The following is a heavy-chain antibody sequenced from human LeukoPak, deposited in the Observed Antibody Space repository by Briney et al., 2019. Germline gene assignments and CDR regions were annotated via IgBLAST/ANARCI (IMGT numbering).Heavy chain of an antibody. J-gene: IGHJ4*02. CDR3: ARGRLATVVTPSLSADFDY. CDR2: INHSGRT. Sequence: SETLSLTCAVFGGSFSNFYWTWIRQPPGKGLEWIGEINHSGRTNYNPSLKSRVSISVDTSRNQVSLKLTSVTAADTAVYYCARGRLATVVTPSLSADFDYWGQGTLVTVSS. V-gene: IGHV4-34*01. D-gene: IGHD4-23*01. CDR1: GGSFSNFY.